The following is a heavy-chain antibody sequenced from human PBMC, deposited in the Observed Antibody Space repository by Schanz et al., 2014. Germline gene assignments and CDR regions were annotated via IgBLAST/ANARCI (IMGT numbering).Heavy chain of an antibody. Sequence: EIHLVESGGGLVKPGGSLRLSCAASGFTFNNFGMNWVRQAPGKGLEWVSCITGGSTTYTYYADSVRGRFTISRDNAKSSVYLQMNSLRAEDTAVYYCARDYDHCGADPYGAQGTLVTVSS. CDR1: GFTFNNFG. D-gene: IGHD2-21*01. CDR3: ARDYDHCGADPY. J-gene: IGHJ4*02. V-gene: IGHV3-21*01. CDR2: ITGGSTTYT.